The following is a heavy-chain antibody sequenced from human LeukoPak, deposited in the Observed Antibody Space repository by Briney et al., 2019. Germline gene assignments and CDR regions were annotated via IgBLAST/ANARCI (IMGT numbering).Heavy chain of an antibody. Sequence: GGSLRLSCAASGFTFNNYAMNWVRQAPGKGLEWVSVIHSGGSTYYADSVKGRFTISRDNSKNTLFLQMNSLRAEDTAVYYCARAAAYCSGGSCYFDYWGQGTLVTVSS. V-gene: IGHV3-23*03. J-gene: IGHJ4*02. D-gene: IGHD2-15*01. CDR2: IHSGGST. CDR3: ARAAAYCSGGSCYFDY. CDR1: GFTFNNYA.